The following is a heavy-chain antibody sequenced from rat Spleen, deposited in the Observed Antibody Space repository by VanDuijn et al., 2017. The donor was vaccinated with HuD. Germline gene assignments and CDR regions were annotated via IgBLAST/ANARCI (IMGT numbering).Heavy chain of an antibody. D-gene: IGHD1-4*01. CDR3: AKVSTTRISD. CDR1: GHSIASSYR. J-gene: IGHJ2*01. Sequence: EVQLQESGPGLVKPSQSLSLTCSVTGHSIASSYRWNWIRKFPGNKLEWMGYINSAGSTNYNPSLKSRISITRDTSKNQFFLQVNSLTTEDTATYYCAKVSTTRISDWGQGVMVTVSS. V-gene: IGHV3-3*01. CDR2: INSAGST.